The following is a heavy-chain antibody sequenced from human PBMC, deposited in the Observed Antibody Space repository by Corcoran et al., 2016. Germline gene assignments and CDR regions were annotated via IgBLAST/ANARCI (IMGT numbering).Heavy chain of an antibody. CDR2: ISRSSGTV. J-gene: IGHJ4*02. CDR1: GFTFSSSD. D-gene: IGHD1-26*01. Sequence: EVRLVETGGDLVQPGGSLRLSCAAYGFTFSSSDMYWVRQAPGKGLEWVSYISRSSGTVYYTDSVEGRFTISRDNAENSLYLQMNRLRDVDTAVYYCATNASSGNYEYYFDYWGQGTLVTVSS. CDR3: ATNASSGNYEYYFDY. V-gene: IGHV3-48*02.